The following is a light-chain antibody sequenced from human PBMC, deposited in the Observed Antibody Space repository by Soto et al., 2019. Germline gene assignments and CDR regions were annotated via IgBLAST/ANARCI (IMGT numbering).Light chain of an antibody. CDR2: ADV. V-gene: IGLV1-44*01. J-gene: IGLJ1*01. CDR1: SSNIGTNT. CDR3: GAWDDSLNGYV. Sequence: QSVLTQPPSASGTPGQRVTISCSGGSSNIGTNTVNWYQHLPGTAPKLLIFADVQRPSGVPDRFSGSKSGTSASLAISGLQSEDEADYYCGAWDDSLNGYVFVTGTKVTVL.